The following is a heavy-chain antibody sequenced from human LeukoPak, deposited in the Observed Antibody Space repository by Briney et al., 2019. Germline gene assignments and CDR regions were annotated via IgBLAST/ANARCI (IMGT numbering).Heavy chain of an antibody. J-gene: IGHJ5*02. CDR2: TQFDGSKR. D-gene: IGHD3-10*01. CDR1: GFTFRNYD. CDR3: AKKVRGFNIGCPYFDQ. Sequence: GGSLRLSCAASGFTFRNYDMHWVRQAPGKGLEWVASTQFDGSKRFHADSVKGRFTVSRDNSNNTVHLQMNNLRTDDTAVYYCAKKVRGFNIGCPYFDQGGQETLVAVSS. V-gene: IGHV3-30*02.